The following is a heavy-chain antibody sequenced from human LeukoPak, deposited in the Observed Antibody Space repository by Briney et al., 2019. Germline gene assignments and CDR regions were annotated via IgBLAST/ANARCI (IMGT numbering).Heavy chain of an antibody. CDR1: GYTFTGYY. J-gene: IGHJ4*02. Sequence: VASLKVSCKASGYTFTGYYMHWVRQAPGQGLEWMGWINPNSGGTNYAQKFQGRVTMTRDTSISTAYMELSRLRSDDTAVYYCASHLRALTGYPLPDYWGQGTLVTVSS. D-gene: IGHD3-9*01. V-gene: IGHV1-2*02. CDR3: ASHLRALTGYPLPDY. CDR2: INPNSGGT.